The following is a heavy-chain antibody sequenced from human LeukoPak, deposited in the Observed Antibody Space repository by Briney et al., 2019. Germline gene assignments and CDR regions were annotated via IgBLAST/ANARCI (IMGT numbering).Heavy chain of an antibody. D-gene: IGHD6-19*01. CDR3: ARDPSAEQWLGPPDY. CDR2: IRGNGDST. V-gene: IGHV3-23*01. Sequence: GGSLRLSCAASGFTFSIYAMSWVRQAPGKGLEWVSAIRGNGDSTYYADSVKGRFTISRDNSKNTLYLQMGSLRAEDMAVYYCARDPSAEQWLGPPDYWGQGTLVSVPS. J-gene: IGHJ4*02. CDR1: GFTFSIYA.